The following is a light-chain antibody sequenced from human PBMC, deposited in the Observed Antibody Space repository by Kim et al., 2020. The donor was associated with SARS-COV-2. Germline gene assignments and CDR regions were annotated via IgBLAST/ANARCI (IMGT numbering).Light chain of an antibody. V-gene: IGKV3-15*01. CDR3: QQYNKWPT. J-gene: IGKJ4*01. CDR2: GAS. Sequence: DTLMTQSPGTLSVSPEERATLSCRASQSISINLAWYQQKPGQAPRLLIYGASTRATGVPARFSGSGSGTEFTLTVSSLQSEDFAVYYCQQYNKWPTFGGGTKLEI. CDR1: QSISIN.